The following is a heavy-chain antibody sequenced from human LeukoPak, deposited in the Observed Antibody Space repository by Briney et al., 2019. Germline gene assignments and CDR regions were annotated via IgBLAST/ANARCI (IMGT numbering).Heavy chain of an antibody. J-gene: IGHJ6*02. V-gene: IGHV4-39*01. CDR1: GGSISSSSYY. CDR2: IYYSGST. CDR3: ARIAAETYYYYYGMDV. D-gene: IGHD6-25*01. Sequence: SETLSPTCTVSGGSISSSSYYWGWIRQPPGKGLEWIGSIYYSGSTYYNPSLKSRVTISVDTSKNQFSLKLSSVTAADTAVYYCARIAAETYYYYYGMDVWGQGTTVTVSS.